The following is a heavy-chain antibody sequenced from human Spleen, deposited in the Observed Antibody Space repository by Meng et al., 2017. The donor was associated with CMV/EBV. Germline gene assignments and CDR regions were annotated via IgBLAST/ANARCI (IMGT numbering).Heavy chain of an antibody. V-gene: IGHV3-9*03. D-gene: IGHD1-26*01. CDR3: AKDTGSYSFWYFDV. CDR2: ITWNSNEV. CDR1: GFAFDDYV. Sequence: GGSLRLSCVASGFAFDDYVMHWVRQVPGKGLEWVAGITWNSNEVGYADSVKGRFTISRDNAKNSLYLQMNSLRSEDMALYYCAKDTGSYSFWYFDVWGRGTLVTVSS. J-gene: IGHJ2*01.